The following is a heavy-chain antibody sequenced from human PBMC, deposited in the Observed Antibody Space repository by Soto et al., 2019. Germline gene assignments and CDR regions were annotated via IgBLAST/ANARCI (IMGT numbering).Heavy chain of an antibody. CDR1: AGSISSDY. CDR3: ARFYGLDAFDF. Sequence: SETLSLTCTVSAGSISSDYWSWIRPPPGKGLEWTGYIYYSGSTNYNPSLKSRVTISVDTSKNQFSLKLSSVTAADTAVYYCARFYGLDAFDFWGPGTMVTVSS. J-gene: IGHJ3*01. V-gene: IGHV4-59*08. CDR2: IYYSGST. D-gene: IGHD4-17*01.